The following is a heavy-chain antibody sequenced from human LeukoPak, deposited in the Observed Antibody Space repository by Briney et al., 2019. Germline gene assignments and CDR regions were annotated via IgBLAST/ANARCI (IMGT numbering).Heavy chain of an antibody. CDR1: GGSISSGDYY. V-gene: IGHV4-30-4*08. D-gene: IGHD3-16*01. CDR2: IYYSGST. Sequence: PSQTLSLTCTVSGGSISSGDYYWRWIRHPPGKGLESLGYIYYSGSTYYNPSLKSRVTISVDTSKNQFSLKLSSVPAADTAVYYCASGPPRLGDRGDWYFDLWGRGPLVTVSS. J-gene: IGHJ2*01. CDR3: ASGPPRLGDRGDWYFDL.